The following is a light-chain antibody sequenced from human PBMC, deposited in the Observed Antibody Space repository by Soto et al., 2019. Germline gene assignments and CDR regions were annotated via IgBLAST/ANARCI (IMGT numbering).Light chain of an antibody. Sequence: EIVLTQSPGTLSLSPGERATVSCRASQSVSSIYLAWYQQKPGQAPRLLIYGASSRATGIPDRFSGSGSGTDFTLPISRLEPEDFAVYYCQQYGSSRWTFGQGTKVEI. J-gene: IGKJ1*01. V-gene: IGKV3-20*01. CDR1: QSVSSIY. CDR2: GAS. CDR3: QQYGSSRWT.